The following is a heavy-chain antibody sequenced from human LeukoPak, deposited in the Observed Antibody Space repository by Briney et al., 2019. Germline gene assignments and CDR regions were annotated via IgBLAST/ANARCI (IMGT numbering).Heavy chain of an antibody. CDR1: RGSISSYY. V-gene: IGHV4-4*07. CDR2: IYSSGST. Sequence: SETLSLTCTASRGSISSYYWSWIRQPAGKGLEWIGRIYSSGSTNYNPSLKSRVTMSVDTSMNQFSLKVSFVTAADTAVYYCARDKEYCGGDCSYWYFDLWGRGTAVTVSS. CDR3: ARDKEYCGGDCSYWYFDL. D-gene: IGHD2-21*02. J-gene: IGHJ2*01.